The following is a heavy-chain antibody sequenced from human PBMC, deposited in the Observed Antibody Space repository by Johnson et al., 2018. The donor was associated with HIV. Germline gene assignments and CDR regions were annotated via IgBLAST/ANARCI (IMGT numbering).Heavy chain of an antibody. CDR2: IHWNGAGT. J-gene: IGHJ3*02. CDR1: GFTFDDYG. CDR3: ARDHTPVTGTTYHDAVEI. D-gene: IGHD1-7*01. V-gene: IGHV3-20*04. Sequence: EVLLLESGGGVVRPGGSLRLSCAASGFTFDDYGLAWVRQAPGKGLEWVSGIHWNGAGTGYADSVKGRFTISRDNAKKSLYLQMNSLRAEDTALYYCARDHTPVTGTTYHDAVEIWGQGTMVTVSS.